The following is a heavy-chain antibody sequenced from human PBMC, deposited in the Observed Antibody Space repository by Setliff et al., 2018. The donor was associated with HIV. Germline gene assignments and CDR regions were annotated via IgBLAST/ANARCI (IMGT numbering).Heavy chain of an antibody. J-gene: IGHJ6*03. CDR3: ARLDYSNYYSYYIDV. D-gene: IGHD4-4*01. CDR1: GGSISVNNYY. V-gene: IGHV4-39*02. CDR2: VHKSGNS. Sequence: SETLSLTCSVSGGSISVNNYYWAWVRQPPGKGLEWIGSVHKSGNSYYKPSLKSRATISVDTSESHFSLRLSSVTAADTAVYYCARLDYSNYYSYYIDVWGEGTMVTVSS.